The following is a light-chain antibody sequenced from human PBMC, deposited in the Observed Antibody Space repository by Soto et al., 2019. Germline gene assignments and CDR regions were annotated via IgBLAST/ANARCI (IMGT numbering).Light chain of an antibody. CDR2: EGS. Sequence: QSALTQPASVSGSPGQSITISCSGTNSDGGSDNHVSWYQQYPGKAPKLMIYEGSKRPSGVSSRFSGSKSGNTASLTISGLQAEDEADYSCGSYVGNYPLVFGGGTKLTVL. J-gene: IGLJ2*01. V-gene: IGLV2-23*01. CDR1: NSDGGSDNH. CDR3: GSYVGNYPLV.